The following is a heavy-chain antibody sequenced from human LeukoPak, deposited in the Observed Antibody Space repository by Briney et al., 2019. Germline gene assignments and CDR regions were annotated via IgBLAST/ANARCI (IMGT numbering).Heavy chain of an antibody. J-gene: IGHJ4*02. V-gene: IGHV3-9*01. Sequence: GRSLRPSCAASGFTFDDYAMHWVRQDPGKGLEWVSGISWNSGNIGYADSVKGRFTISRDNAKNSLYLQMNSLRAEDTALYYCTKGGSGYYSHLDYWGQGTLVTVSS. CDR3: TKGGSGYYSHLDY. D-gene: IGHD3-22*01. CDR1: GFTFDDYA. CDR2: ISWNSGNI.